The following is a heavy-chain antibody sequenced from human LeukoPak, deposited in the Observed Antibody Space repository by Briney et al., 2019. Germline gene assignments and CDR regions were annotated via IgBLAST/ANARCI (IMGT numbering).Heavy chain of an antibody. CDR1: GFTFSSIW. J-gene: IGHJ4*02. D-gene: IGHD1-26*01. CDR2: IKQDGGEK. CDR3: ARGGWEPLDY. V-gene: IGHV3-7*01. Sequence: RGSLRLSCAASGFTFSSIWMTWVRQAPGEGLEWVANIKQDGGEKYYVDSVKGRFTISRDNAKNSLYLQMNSLRAEDTAVYHCARGGWEPLDYWGQGILVTVSS.